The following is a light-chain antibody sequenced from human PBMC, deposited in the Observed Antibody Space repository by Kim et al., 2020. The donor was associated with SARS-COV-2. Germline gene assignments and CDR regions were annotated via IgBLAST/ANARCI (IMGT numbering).Light chain of an antibody. CDR2: NDN. CDR3: AAWDNSLKGWV. V-gene: IGLV1-44*01. CDR1: GSNVGSNS. Sequence: QSVLTQPPSASGTPGQRVTVSCSGSGSNVGSNSVNWFQQVPGTAPKLLIYNDNQRPSGVPDRVSGSKSGTSASLAIGGLQSEDEAHYYCAAWDNSLKGWVFGGGTQLTVL. J-gene: IGLJ3*02.